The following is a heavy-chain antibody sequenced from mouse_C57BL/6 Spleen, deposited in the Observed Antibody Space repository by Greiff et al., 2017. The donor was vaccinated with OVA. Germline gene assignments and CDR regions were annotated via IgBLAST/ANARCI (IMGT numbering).Heavy chain of an antibody. J-gene: IGHJ4*01. CDR3: ARKDSYAMDY. Sequence: LQQSGPGLVQPSQSLSITCTVSGFTLTSYGVHWVRQSPGKGLEWLGVIWSGGSTDYNAAFISRLSISKDNSKSQVFFKMNSLQADDTAIYYCARKDSYAMDYWGQGTSVTVSS. CDR1: GFTLTSYG. CDR2: IWSGGST. V-gene: IGHV2-2*01.